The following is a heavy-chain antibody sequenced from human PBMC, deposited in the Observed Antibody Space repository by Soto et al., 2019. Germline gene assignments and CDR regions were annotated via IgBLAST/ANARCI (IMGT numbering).Heavy chain of an antibody. J-gene: IGHJ6*02. D-gene: IGHD2-15*01. Sequence: SVKVSCKASGGTFSSYAINWVRQAPGQGLEWMGGIIPIFGTANYAQKFQGRVTITADESTSTAYMELSSLRSEDTAVYYCARGSGGSSYYYYYGMDVWGQGTTVTVSS. CDR1: GGTFSSYA. CDR2: IIPIFGTA. V-gene: IGHV1-69*13. CDR3: ARGSGGSSYYYYYGMDV.